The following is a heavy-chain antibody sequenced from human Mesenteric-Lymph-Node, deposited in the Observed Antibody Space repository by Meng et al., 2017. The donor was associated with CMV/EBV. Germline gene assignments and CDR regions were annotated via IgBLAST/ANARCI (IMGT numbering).Heavy chain of an antibody. D-gene: IGHD2-2*01. J-gene: IGHJ6*02. CDR1: GFTFSSFG. Sequence: GGSLRLSCAASGFTFSSFGMHWVRQAPGKGLEWVAFTRFDGSDKYFADSVNDRFTISRDNSKNTLYLQMNSLRAEDTAVYYCVKGTYCGGSSCYGGYYYGMDVWGQGTTVTVSS. CDR2: TRFDGSDK. V-gene: IGHV3-30*02. CDR3: VKGTYCGGSSCYGGYYYGMDV.